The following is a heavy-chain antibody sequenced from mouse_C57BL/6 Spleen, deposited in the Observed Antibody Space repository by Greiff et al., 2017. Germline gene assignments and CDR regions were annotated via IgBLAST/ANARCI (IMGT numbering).Heavy chain of an antibody. Sequence: QVQLQQPGAELVRPGTSVKLSCKASGYTFTSYWMHWVKQRPGQGLEWIGVIDPSDSYTNYNQKFKGKATLTVDTSSSTAYMQLSSLTSEDSAVYYCARGLLWGYFDYWGQGTTLTVSS. CDR1: GYTFTSYW. CDR3: ARGLLWGYFDY. CDR2: IDPSDSYT. D-gene: IGHD2-1*01. V-gene: IGHV1-59*01. J-gene: IGHJ2*01.